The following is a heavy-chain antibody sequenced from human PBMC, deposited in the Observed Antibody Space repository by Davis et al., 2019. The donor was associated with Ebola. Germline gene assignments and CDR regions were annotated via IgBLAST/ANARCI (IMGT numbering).Heavy chain of an antibody. Sequence: PGGSLRLSCKGSGYSFTSYWIGWVRQMPGKGLEWMGIIYPGDSDTRYSPSFQGQVTISADKSISTAYLQWSSLKASDTAMYYCARSLYDYVWGSYRYPVYDYWGQGTLVTVSS. CDR2: IYPGDSDT. D-gene: IGHD3-16*02. J-gene: IGHJ4*02. CDR1: GYSFTSYW. V-gene: IGHV5-51*01. CDR3: ARSLYDYVWGSYRYPVYDY.